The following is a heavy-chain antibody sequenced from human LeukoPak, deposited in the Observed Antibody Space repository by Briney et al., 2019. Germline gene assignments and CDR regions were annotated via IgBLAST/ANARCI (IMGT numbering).Heavy chain of an antibody. CDR1: GFSVRGSF. CDR3: ATSGHSGITIFGGVDAFDI. Sequence: PGGSLRLTCAASGFSVRGSFMNWVRQAPGKGLEWVSSISSSSSYIYYADSVKGRFTISRDNAKNSLYLQMNSLRAEDTAVYYCATSGHSGITIFGGVDAFDIWGQGTMVTVSS. V-gene: IGHV3-21*01. J-gene: IGHJ3*02. D-gene: IGHD3-3*01. CDR2: ISSSSSYI.